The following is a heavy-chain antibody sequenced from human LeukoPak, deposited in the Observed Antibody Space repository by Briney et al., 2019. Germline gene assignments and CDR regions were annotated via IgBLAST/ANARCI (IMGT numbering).Heavy chain of an antibody. Sequence: GGSLRLSCAASGFTFSSYAMHWVRQAPGKGLEWVAVISYDGSNKYYADSVKGRFTISRDNSKNTLYLQMNSLRAEDTAVYYCAALGYGGNSPRDWGQGALVTVSS. V-gene: IGHV3-30-3*01. CDR2: ISYDGSNK. CDR3: AALGYGGNSPRD. J-gene: IGHJ4*02. CDR1: GFTFSSYA. D-gene: IGHD4-23*01.